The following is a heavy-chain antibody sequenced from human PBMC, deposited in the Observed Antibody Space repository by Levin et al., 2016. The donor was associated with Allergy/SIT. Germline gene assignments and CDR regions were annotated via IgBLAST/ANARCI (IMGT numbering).Heavy chain of an antibody. D-gene: IGHD3-3*01. J-gene: IGHJ6*03. CDR3: ARGRRDSGVAAYYYYYYMDV. V-gene: IGHV4-34*01. Sequence: WIRQPPGKGLEWIGEINHSGNTNYNPSLKSRVTISLDTSRNQFSVKLSSVTAADMAVYYCARGRRDSGVAAYYYYYYMDVWGKGTTVTVSS. CDR2: INHSGNT.